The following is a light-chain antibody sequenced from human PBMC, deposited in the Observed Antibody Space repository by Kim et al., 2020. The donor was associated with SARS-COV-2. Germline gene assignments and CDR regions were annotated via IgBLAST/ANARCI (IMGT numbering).Light chain of an antibody. CDR3: QAWDSTTTV. V-gene: IGLV3-1*01. CDR2: QDT. J-gene: IGLJ2*01. Sequence: SVSPGQTASITCSGDRLGNKYVCWYQQKPGQSPVVVIYQDTQRPSGIPERFSGSNSGNTATLTIRGTQAMYEADYYCQAWDSTTTVFGGGTQLTVL. CDR1: RLGNKY.